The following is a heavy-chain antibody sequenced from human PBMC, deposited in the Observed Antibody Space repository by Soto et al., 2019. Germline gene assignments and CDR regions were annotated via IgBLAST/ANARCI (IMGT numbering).Heavy chain of an antibody. J-gene: IGHJ4*02. CDR2: ISYDGRNK. CDR3: AKIIHAGSNISPLDY. Sequence: QVQLVESGGGGVVQPGRSLRLSCAASGFTFSSYGMHWVRQAPGKGLEWLAVISYDGRNKFYSESVKGRFTISRDNSKNTLYLQMASLRAEDTAVFYCAKIIHAGSNISPLDYWGQGTLVTVSS. V-gene: IGHV3-30*18. D-gene: IGHD3-10*01. CDR1: GFTFSSYG.